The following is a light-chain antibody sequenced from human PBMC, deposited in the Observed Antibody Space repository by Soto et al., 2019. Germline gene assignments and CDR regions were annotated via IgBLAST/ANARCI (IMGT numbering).Light chain of an antibody. J-gene: IGKJ1*01. CDR3: QQYLGIPRT. CDR1: QSVIYSANNKNC. CDR2: WAS. V-gene: IGKV4-1*01. Sequence: DIVMTQSPDSLAVSLGERATINCKSSQSVIYSANNKNCLAWYQQKPGQPPKLLIYWASTRESGVPDRFSGSGSGTDFTLTISSLQAEDVAVYYCQQYLGIPRTVGQWTKVEIK.